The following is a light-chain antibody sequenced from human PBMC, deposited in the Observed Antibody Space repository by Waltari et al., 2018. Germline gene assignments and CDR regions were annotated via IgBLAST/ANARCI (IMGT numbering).Light chain of an antibody. Sequence: QSVLTQPPSVSGAPGQRVTISCTGSSSNIGAGYALHWSQQLPGTAPKLLIYGDNNRPSGGPDRCSGSKSGTSASLAITGLQTEDEAYYYCQSYGRDWVFGGGTKLTVL. CDR2: GDN. CDR3: QSYGRDWV. V-gene: IGLV1-40*01. J-gene: IGLJ3*02. CDR1: SSNIGAGYA.